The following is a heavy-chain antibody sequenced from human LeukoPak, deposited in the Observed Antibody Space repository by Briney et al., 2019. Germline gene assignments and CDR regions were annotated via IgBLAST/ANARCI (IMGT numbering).Heavy chain of an antibody. V-gene: IGHV1-46*01. Sequence: GASVKVSCKASGYTFTSYYMHWVRQAPGQGLEGMGIINPSGGSTSYAQKFQGRVTMTRDTSTSTVYMELSSLRSEDTAVYYCASSGWEPYYFDYWGQGTLVTVSS. CDR3: ASSGWEPYYFDY. CDR2: INPSGGST. J-gene: IGHJ4*02. CDR1: GYTFTSYY. D-gene: IGHD1-14*01.